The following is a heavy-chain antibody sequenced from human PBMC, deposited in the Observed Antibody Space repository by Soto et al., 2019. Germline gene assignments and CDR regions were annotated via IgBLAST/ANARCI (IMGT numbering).Heavy chain of an antibody. D-gene: IGHD2-8*01. J-gene: IGHJ4*02. CDR3: ARGLLGYCTNGVCPFDY. CDR1: GFTFSSYS. V-gene: IGHV3-21*01. CDR2: ISSSSSYI. Sequence: PGGSLRLSCAASGFTFSSYSMNWVRQAPGKGLEWVSSISSSSSYIYYADSVKGRFTISRDNATNSLYLQMNSLRAEDTAVYYCARGLLGYCTNGVCPFDYWGQGTLVTVSS.